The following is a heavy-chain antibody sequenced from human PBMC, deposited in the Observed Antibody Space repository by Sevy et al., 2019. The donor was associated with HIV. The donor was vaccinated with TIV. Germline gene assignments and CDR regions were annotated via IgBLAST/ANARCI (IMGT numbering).Heavy chain of an antibody. V-gene: IGHV4-30-4*01. J-gene: IGHJ3*01. Sequence: SETLSLTCTVSGDSMSSGDYYWSWIRQPPGKGLEWIGHIHHSGSTHYSPSLKSRLTISIDTSKSQFSLNLRSVTAADTAVYYCAGRGYASAFWGRGTLVTVSS. D-gene: IGHD1-26*01. CDR2: IHHSGST. CDR3: AGRGYASAF. CDR1: GDSMSSGDYY.